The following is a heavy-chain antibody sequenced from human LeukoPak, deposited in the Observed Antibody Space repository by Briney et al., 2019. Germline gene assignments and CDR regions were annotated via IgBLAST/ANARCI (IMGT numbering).Heavy chain of an antibody. CDR2: INHSGST. V-gene: IGHV4-34*01. CDR1: GVSFSGYY. J-gene: IGHJ2*01. Sequence: SETLSLTCAVYGVSFSGYYWSWIRQPPGKGLEWIWEINHSGSTNYNPSLKSRVTISVDTSKNQFSLKLSSVTAADTAVYYCARGIPFFDLWGRGTLVTVSS. CDR3: ARGIPFFDL.